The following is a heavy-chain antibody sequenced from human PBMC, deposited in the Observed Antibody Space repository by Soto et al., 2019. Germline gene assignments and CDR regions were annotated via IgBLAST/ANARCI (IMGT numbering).Heavy chain of an antibody. Sequence: GGSLRLSCAPSRFTFSTAWMSWVRQAPGKGLEWVGRIKGEADGGTTDYAAPVKGRITISRDHSKDTLYLQMNSLKTEDTAVYYCTTGLSNGYYNFDYWGQGT. V-gene: IGHV3-15*01. CDR2: IKGEADGGTT. CDR3: TTGLSNGYYNFDY. D-gene: IGHD3-22*01. CDR1: RFTFSTAW. J-gene: IGHJ4*02.